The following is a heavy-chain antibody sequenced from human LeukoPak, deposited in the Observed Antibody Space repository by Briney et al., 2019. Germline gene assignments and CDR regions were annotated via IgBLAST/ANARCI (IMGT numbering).Heavy chain of an antibody. CDR3: ARDWNYFSY. Sequence: GRSLRLSCAASGFTFSSYSVNWVRQAPGKGLEWVSSISSSSGSIYYADSVKGRFTISRDNAKNSVYLQMNSLRAEDTAVYYCARDWNYFSYWGQGTLVTVSS. V-gene: IGHV3-21*01. D-gene: IGHD1-1*01. CDR1: GFTFSSYS. CDR2: ISSSSGSI. J-gene: IGHJ4*02.